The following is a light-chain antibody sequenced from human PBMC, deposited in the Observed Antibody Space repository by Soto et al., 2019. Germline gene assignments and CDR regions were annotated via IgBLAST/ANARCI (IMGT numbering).Light chain of an antibody. J-gene: IGKJ4*01. CDR3: QHRSNWPALT. Sequence: EVVLTQFPAILSLSPGESATLSCRASQSVSYYLAWYQQKPGQAPRLLIYDVSKRATGIPARFSGSGSGTDFTLTISSLEPEDSAVYYCQHRSNWPALTFGGGTKVDIK. V-gene: IGKV3-11*01. CDR1: QSVSYY. CDR2: DVS.